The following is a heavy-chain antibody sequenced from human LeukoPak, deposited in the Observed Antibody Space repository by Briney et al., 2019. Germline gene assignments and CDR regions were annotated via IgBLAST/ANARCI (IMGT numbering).Heavy chain of an antibody. CDR2: IYYSGDT. V-gene: IGHV4-31*03. J-gene: IGHJ3*02. CDR1: GGSISNGGYS. Sequence: SETLSLTCTVSGGSISNGGYSWSWLRQHPGKGLEWIGYIYYSGDTYYNPSLKSRVTISVDTSKNQFSLQLSSVTAADTAVYYCAREKASTNAFDIWGQGTMVTVSS. CDR3: AREKASTNAFDI. D-gene: IGHD1-26*01.